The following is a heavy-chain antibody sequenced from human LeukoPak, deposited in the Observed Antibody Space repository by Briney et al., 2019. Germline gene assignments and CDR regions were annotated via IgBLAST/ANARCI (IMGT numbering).Heavy chain of an antibody. J-gene: IGHJ4*02. D-gene: IGHD6-13*01. Sequence: SETLSLTCTVSGGSISSYYWSWIRQPPGKGLEWIGYIYYSGSTNYNPSLKSRVTISVDTSKNQFSLKLSSVTAADTAVYYCARGTYSSSRYPPIIFDYWGQGTLVTVSS. V-gene: IGHV4-59*01. CDR2: IYYSGST. CDR1: GGSISSYY. CDR3: ARGTYSSSRYPPIIFDY.